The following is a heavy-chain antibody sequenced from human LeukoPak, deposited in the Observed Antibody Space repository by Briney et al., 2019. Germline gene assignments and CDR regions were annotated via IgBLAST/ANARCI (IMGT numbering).Heavy chain of an antibody. Sequence: ASVKVSCKASGYTFTSYYMHWVRQAPGQGPEWMGIINPSGGSTSYAQKFQGRVTMTRDMSTSTVYMELSSLRSEDTAVYYCARDALGGYNTPPFDYWGQGTLVTVSS. CDR3: ARDALGGYNTPPFDY. J-gene: IGHJ4*02. V-gene: IGHV1-46*01. CDR1: GYTFTSYY. D-gene: IGHD5-24*01. CDR2: INPSGGST.